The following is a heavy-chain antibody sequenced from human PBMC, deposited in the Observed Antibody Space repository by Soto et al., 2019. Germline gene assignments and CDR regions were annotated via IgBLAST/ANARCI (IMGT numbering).Heavy chain of an antibody. V-gene: IGHV4-4*02. CDR3: ARTEFGPNAVGGGY. CDR1: GASVTNGHW. Sequence: QVHLQESGPGLMNPSGTLSLTCTVSGASVTNGHWWRWVRQSPGKGLQWIGAIYDTGITNYNPSLESRVTISMDKSKNQISLKLTSVTAADTAVYYCARTEFGPNAVGGGYWGQGILITVSS. D-gene: IGHD2-8*01. CDR2: IYDTGIT. J-gene: IGHJ4*02.